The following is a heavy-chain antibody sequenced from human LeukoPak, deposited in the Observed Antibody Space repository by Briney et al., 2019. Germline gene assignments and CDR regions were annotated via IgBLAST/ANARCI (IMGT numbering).Heavy chain of an antibody. J-gene: IGHJ6*02. CDR1: GYTFTSYG. V-gene: IGHV1-18*01. CDR3: ARDEMVDFWSDYYGRDV. CDR2: ISAYNGNT. Sequence: ASVKVSCKASGYTFTSYGISWVRRAPGQGLEWMGWISAYNGNTNYAQKLQGRVTMTTDTSTSTAYMELRSLRSDGTAVYYWARDEMVDFWSDYYGRDVWGQGTTVTVSS. D-gene: IGHD3-3*01.